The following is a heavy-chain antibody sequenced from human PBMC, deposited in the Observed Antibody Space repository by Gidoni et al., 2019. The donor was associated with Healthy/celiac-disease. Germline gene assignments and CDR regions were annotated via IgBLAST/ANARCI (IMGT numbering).Heavy chain of an antibody. Sequence: QVQLVESGGGVVQPGRSLRLPCAASGFTFSSYAMHWVRQAPGKGLEWVAVISYDGSNKYYADSVKGRFTISRDNSKNTLYLQMNSLRAEDTAVYYCAREGALYSSGWFDYWGQGTLVTVSS. CDR1: GFTFSSYA. CDR2: ISYDGSNK. CDR3: AREGALYSSGWFDY. D-gene: IGHD6-19*01. J-gene: IGHJ4*02. V-gene: IGHV3-30-3*01.